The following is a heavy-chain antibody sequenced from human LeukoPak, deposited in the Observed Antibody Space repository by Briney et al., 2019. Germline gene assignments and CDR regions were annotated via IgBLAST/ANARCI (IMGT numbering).Heavy chain of an antibody. CDR3: ARDVGGYAFDY. J-gene: IGHJ4*02. V-gene: IGHV3-30*04. Sequence: PGGSLRLSCAASGFTFSSYEMNWVRQAPGKGLEWVAVMSYDGSHKFHADSVKGRFTISRDNSKNTVYLQVNSLRAEDTAIYYCARDVGGYAFDYWGQGTLVTVSS. CDR1: GFTFSSYE. CDR2: MSYDGSHK. D-gene: IGHD5-12*01.